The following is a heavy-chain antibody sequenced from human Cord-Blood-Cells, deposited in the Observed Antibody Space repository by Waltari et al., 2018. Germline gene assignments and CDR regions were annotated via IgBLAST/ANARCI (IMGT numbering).Heavy chain of an antibody. CDR3: ARHVGIAARPDWYFDL. CDR1: GGSISSSSYY. V-gene: IGHV4-39*01. D-gene: IGHD6-6*01. CDR2: IYYSGST. Sequence: QLQLQESGPGLVKPSETLSLTCTVSGGSISSSSYYWGWIRQPPGKGLEWIGSIYYSGSTYDNPSLKSRVTISVDTSKNQFSLKLSSVTAADTAVYYCARHVGIAARPDWYFDLWGRGTLVTVSS. J-gene: IGHJ2*01.